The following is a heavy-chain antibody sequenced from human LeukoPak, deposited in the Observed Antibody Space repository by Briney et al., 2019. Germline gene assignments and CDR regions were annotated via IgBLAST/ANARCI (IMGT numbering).Heavy chain of an antibody. CDR1: GFTFSSYS. J-gene: IGHJ6*03. Sequence: PGGSLRLSCAAPGFTFSSYSMNWVRQAPGKGLEWVSYISSSSTIYYADSVKGRFTISRDNAKNSLYLQMNSLRAEDTAVYYCAKAPYSNYPQYYYYMDVWGKGTTVTVSS. CDR3: AKAPYSNYPQYYYYMDV. V-gene: IGHV3-48*01. CDR2: ISSSSTI. D-gene: IGHD4-11*01.